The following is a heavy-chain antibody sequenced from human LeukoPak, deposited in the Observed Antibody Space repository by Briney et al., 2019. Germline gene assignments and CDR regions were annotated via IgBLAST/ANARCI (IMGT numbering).Heavy chain of an antibody. CDR3: ARGRQTYYYGSGTHRTNWFDP. V-gene: IGHV4-34*01. D-gene: IGHD3-10*01. CDR2: INHSGST. CDR1: GGSFSGYY. Sequence: SETLSLTCAVYGGSFSGYYWSWIRQPPGKGLEWIEEINHSGSTNYNPSLKSRVTISVDTSKNQFSLKLSSVTAADTAVYYCARGRQTYYYGSGTHRTNWFDPWGQGTLVTVSS. J-gene: IGHJ5*02.